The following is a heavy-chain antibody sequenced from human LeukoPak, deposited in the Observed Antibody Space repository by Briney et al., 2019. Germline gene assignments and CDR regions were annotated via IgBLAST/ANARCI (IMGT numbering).Heavy chain of an antibody. J-gene: IGHJ4*02. CDR1: GFTFSSDA. CDR2: ISGSGGST. CDR3: AKLLWFGELYDY. Sequence: GGSLRLSCAASGFTFSSDAMSWVRQAPGKGLEWVSAISGSGGSTYYADSVKGRFTISRDNSKNTLYLQMNSLRAEDTAVYYCAKLLWFGELYDYWGQGTLVTVSS. V-gene: IGHV3-23*01. D-gene: IGHD3-10*01.